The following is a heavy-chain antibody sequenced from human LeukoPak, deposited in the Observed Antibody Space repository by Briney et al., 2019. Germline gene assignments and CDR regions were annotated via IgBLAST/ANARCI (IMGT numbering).Heavy chain of an antibody. V-gene: IGHV4-31*03. CDR2: LHYSGST. CDR3: ARGDSSAWCFEY. D-gene: IGHD6-19*01. Sequence: KPSGTLSLTCTVSGGSISSGGYYWSWIRQHPGKGLEWIGFLHYSGSTFYNPSLKSRVTISVDKSKNQFSLKLSSVTAADTAVYYCARGDSSAWCFEYWGQGTLVTVSS. J-gene: IGHJ4*02. CDR1: GGSISSGGYY.